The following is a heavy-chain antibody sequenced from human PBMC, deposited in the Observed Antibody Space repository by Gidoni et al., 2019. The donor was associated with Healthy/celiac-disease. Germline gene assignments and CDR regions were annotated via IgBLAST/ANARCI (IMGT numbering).Heavy chain of an antibody. D-gene: IGHD5-12*01. CDR2: IYSGGST. J-gene: IGHJ6*02. CDR1: GFTVSSNY. V-gene: IGHV3-66*01. CDR3: ARDWVDIVATGQNYGMDV. Sequence: EVQLVESGGGLVQPGGSLRLSCAASGFTVSSNYMSWVRQAPGKGLEWVSVIYSGGSTYYADSVKGRFTISRDNSKNTLYLQMNSLRAEDTAVYYCARDWVDIVATGQNYGMDVWGQGTTVTVSS.